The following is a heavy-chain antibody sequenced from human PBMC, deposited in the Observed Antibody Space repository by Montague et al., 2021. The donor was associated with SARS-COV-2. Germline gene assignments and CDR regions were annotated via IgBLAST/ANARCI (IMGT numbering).Heavy chain of an antibody. CDR1: GGSISSGGYS. V-gene: IGHV4-30-2*01. J-gene: IGHJ6*02. D-gene: IGHD3-10*01. Sequence: TLSLTCAVSGGSISSGGYSWNWIRQPPGKGLEWIGYIYHSGSTYYKPCLKSRVTISLDSSKNQSSLNLTSVTAADTAVYYCARGSMVRGGKVYYGVDVWGQGTTVTVSS. CDR2: IYHSGST. CDR3: ARGSMVRGGKVYYGVDV.